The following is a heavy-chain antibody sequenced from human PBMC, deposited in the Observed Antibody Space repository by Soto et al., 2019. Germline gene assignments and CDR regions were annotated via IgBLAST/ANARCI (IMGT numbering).Heavy chain of an antibody. D-gene: IGHD1-1*01. J-gene: IGHJ4*02. CDR2: ISAHNGNT. V-gene: IGHV1-18*01. CDR3: ARGRYGDY. CDR1: GYAFTTYG. Sequence: QVHLVQSGAEVKKPGASVKDSCKGSGYAFTTYGITWVRQAPGQGLEWMGWISAHNGNTNYAQKRQGRGTVTRDTSTSTAYMELRSLRSDDTAVDYCARGRYGDYWGQGALVTVSS.